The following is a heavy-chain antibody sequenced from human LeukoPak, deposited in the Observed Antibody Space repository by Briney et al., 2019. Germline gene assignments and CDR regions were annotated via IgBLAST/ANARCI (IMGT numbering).Heavy chain of an antibody. J-gene: IGHJ4*02. CDR2: ASHSGST. V-gene: IGHV4-59*01. CDR3: ARVVAGTSLFDY. CDR1: GGSISGYH. Sequence: SETLSLTCTVSGGSISGYHWSWIRQPPGKGLEWIGYASHSGSTNYNPSLKSRVTISVDTSENQFSLNLSSVTAADTAVYYCARVVAGTSLFDYWGQGTLVTVSS. D-gene: IGHD6-19*01.